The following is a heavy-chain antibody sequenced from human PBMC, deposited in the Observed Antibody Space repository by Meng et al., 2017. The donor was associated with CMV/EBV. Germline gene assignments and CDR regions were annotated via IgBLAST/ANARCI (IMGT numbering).Heavy chain of an antibody. J-gene: IGHJ6*02. CDR1: GGSISSYY. CDR2: IYYSGST. CDR3: ARDRRVRVVIGYYYYGMDV. D-gene: IGHD3-10*01. V-gene: IGHV4-59*01. Sequence: SETLSLTCTVSGGSISSYYWSWIRQPPGKGLEWIGYIYYSGSTNYNPSLKSRVTISVDTSKNQFSLKLSSVTAADTAVYYCARDRRVRVVIGYYYYGMDVWGQGTTVTVSS.